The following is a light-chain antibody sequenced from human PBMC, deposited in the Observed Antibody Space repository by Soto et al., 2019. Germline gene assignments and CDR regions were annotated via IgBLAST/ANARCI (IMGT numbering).Light chain of an antibody. J-gene: IGLJ2*01. V-gene: IGLV2-14*01. Sequence: QSALTQPASVSGSPGQSITISCTGTSSDIGGYNYVSWYQQHPGKAPKLMIYDVSNRPSGVSNRFSGSKSGNTASLTISGLQAEDAADYYCSSFTSSNTYVVLGGGTKLTVL. CDR2: DVS. CDR3: SSFTSSNTYVV. CDR1: SSDIGGYNY.